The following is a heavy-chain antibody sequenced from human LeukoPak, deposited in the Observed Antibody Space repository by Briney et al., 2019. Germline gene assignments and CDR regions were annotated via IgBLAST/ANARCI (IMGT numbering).Heavy chain of an antibody. V-gene: IGHV4-34*01. CDR2: INHSGST. CDR3: ARTPYDSSGYYYLFFDY. J-gene: IGHJ4*02. CDR1: GGSFSGYY. D-gene: IGHD3-22*01. Sequence: SETLSLTCGVHGGSFSGYYWSWIRQPPGKGLEWIGEINHSGSTNYNPSLKSRVTISVDTSKNQFSLKLSSVTAADTAVYYCARTPYDSSGYYYLFFDYWGQGTLVTVSS.